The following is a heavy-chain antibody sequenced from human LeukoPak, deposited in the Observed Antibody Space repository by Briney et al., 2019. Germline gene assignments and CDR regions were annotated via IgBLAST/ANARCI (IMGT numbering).Heavy chain of an antibody. CDR3: ARRGGRRYYDILTGYSQRGEFDY. CDR1: GFIFSSYS. J-gene: IGHJ4*02. V-gene: IGHV3-21*01. CDR2: ISSSSSYI. Sequence: GGSLRLSCAASGFIFSSYSMNWVRQAPGKGLEWVSSISSSSSYIYYADSVKGRFTTSRDNAKNSLYLQMNSLRAEDTAVYYCARRGGRRYYDILTGYSQRGEFDYWGQGTLVTVSS. D-gene: IGHD3-9*01.